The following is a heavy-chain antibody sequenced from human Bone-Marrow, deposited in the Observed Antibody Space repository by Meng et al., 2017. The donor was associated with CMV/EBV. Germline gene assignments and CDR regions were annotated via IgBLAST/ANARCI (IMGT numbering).Heavy chain of an antibody. CDR3: ARGSQLLGYFQH. CDR1: GGSISSSSYY. D-gene: IGHD2-2*01. Sequence: SETLSLTCTVSGGSISSSSYYWGWIRQPPGKGLEWIGSIYYSGSTYYNPSLKSRVTISVDTSKNQFSLKLSSVTAADTAVYYCARGSQLLGYFQHWGQGTLVTVSS. V-gene: IGHV4-39*07. J-gene: IGHJ1*01. CDR2: IYYSGST.